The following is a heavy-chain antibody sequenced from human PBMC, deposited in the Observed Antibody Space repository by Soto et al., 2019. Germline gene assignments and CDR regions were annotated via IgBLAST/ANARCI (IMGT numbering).Heavy chain of an antibody. J-gene: IGHJ3*02. CDR2: IIPIVGRS. V-gene: IGHV1-69*02. CDR1: GGTFRSNT. Sequence: QLQLVQSGAEVKKPGSSVRLSCKASGGTFRSNTLSWVRQAPGQGLEWMGRIIPIVGRSDYSQKFQGRVTITADRSTSTAYMEMSSLRSEDTAMYHCVLDTAQDAFDIWGQGTMVTVSS. CDR3: VLDTAQDAFDI. D-gene: IGHD2-21*02.